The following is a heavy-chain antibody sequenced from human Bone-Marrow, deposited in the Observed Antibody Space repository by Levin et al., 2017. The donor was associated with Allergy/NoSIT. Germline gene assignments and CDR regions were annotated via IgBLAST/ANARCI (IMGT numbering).Heavy chain of an antibody. CDR1: GFTFSIYW. J-gene: IGHJ4*02. Sequence: PGESLKISCAASGFTFSIYWMTWVRQAPGKGLEWVANIKQDGSEKYYVGSVKGRFTISRDNAKNSLYLQMNSLRAEDTAVYYCARGWPYDYGDYWGQGTLVTVSS. CDR2: IKQDGSEK. CDR3: ARGWPYDYGDY. D-gene: IGHD5-24*01. V-gene: IGHV3-7*01.